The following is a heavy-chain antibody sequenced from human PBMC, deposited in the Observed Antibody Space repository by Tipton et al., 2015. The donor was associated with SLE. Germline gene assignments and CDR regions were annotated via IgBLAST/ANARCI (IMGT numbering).Heavy chain of an antibody. J-gene: IGHJ4*02. Sequence: TLSLTCTVSGGSISSYYWSWIRQPPGKGLEWIGYIYYSGSTNYNPSLKSRVTISIDTSKNQFSLKLSSVTAADTAVYYCAKDSGTYYFDFWGQGVLVIVSS. CDR2: IYYSGST. D-gene: IGHD1-26*01. CDR3: AKDSGTYYFDF. CDR1: GGSISSYY. V-gene: IGHV4-59*01.